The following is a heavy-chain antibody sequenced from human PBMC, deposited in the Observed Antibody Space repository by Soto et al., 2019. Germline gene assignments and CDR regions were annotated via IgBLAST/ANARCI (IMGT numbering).Heavy chain of an antibody. V-gene: IGHV1-69*13. CDR1: GGTFSSFT. J-gene: IGHJ4*02. CDR3: AREGGVPGAFDF. D-gene: IGHD7-27*01. CDR2: ITPIFGTA. Sequence: SVKVSCKASGGTFSSFTISWVRQAPGQGLEWMGGITPIFGTANYAQNFQGRVTIIADESTSTAYMELSSLRSGDTAVYYCAREGGVPGAFDFWGQGTLVTVSS.